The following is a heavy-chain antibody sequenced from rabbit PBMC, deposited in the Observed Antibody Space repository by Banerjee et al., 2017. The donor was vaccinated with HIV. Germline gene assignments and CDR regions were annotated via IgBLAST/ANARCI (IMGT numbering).Heavy chain of an antibody. CDR1: GVSFSSSYY. V-gene: IGHV1S45*01. D-gene: IGHD1-1*01. CDR3: ARALSSSEWGYTL. Sequence: QEQLEESGGDLVKPGASLTLTCTASGVSFSSSYYMCWVRQAPGKGLEWIACIDGGGTANTYYATWAKGRLTISKTSSTTVTLQMTSLTDADTATYFCARALSSSEWGYTLWGQGTLVTVS. J-gene: IGHJ3*01. CDR2: IDGGGTANT.